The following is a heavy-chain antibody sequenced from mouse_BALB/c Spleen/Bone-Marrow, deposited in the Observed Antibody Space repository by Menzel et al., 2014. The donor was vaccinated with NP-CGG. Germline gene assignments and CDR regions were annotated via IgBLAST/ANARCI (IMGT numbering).Heavy chain of an antibody. D-gene: IGHD2-14*01. J-gene: IGHJ3*01. CDR3: ARSIEYRPLTY. V-gene: IGHV1-39*01. CDR2: IDPYYGGI. Sequence: VQLQQSGPELEKPGASVKISCKASGYSFTGYNMNWVKQTNGKSLEWIGNIDPYYGGISYNQQFKDKATLTVDKSSSTAYMQLKSLTSEDSAVYYCARSIEYRPLTYWGQGTLVTVSA. CDR1: GYSFTGYN.